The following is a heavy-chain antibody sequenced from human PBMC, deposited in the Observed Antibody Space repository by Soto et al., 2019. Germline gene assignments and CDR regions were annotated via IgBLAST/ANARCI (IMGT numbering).Heavy chain of an antibody. CDR2: INHTGGT. D-gene: IGHD3-3*01. CDR1: GGSVNGDY. V-gene: IGHV4-34*01. CDR3: ATRITVFGLLMPPFDP. Sequence: SETLSLTCAVYGGSVNGDYWTWIRQPPGKGLEWIGEINHTGGTNYNPSLKSRVTMSVDTSKNQFALRLSSVTAADTAIYYCATRITVFGLLMPPFDPWGQGTQVTVSS. J-gene: IGHJ5*02.